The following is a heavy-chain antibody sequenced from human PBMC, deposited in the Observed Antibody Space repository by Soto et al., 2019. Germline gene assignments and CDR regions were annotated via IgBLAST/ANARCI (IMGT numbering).Heavy chain of an antibody. CDR2: IRSKAYGGTT. CDR3: TIWFGEPNDY. CDR1: GFIFGDYA. Sequence: EVQLVESGGGLVQPGRSLRLSCTSSGFIFGDYAMSWFRQAPGKGLEWVGFIRSKAYGGTTEYAASVKGRFTISTDDSKRIAYLQMNSLKTEDTAVYYCTIWFGEPNDYWGQGTLVTVSS. D-gene: IGHD3-10*01. V-gene: IGHV3-49*03. J-gene: IGHJ4*02.